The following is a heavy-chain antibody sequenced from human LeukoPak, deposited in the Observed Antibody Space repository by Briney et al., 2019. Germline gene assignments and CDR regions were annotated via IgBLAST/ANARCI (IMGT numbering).Heavy chain of an antibody. CDR1: GGSISSGGYY. V-gene: IGHV4-31*03. J-gene: IGHJ6*03. CDR3: ARSVVVPAAMRYYYYYMDV. Sequence: KPSETLSLTCTVSGGSISSGGYYWSWIRQHPGKGLEWIGYIYYSGSTYYNPSLKSRVTISVDTSKNQFSLKLSSVTAADTAVYYCARSVVVPAAMRYYYYYMDVWGKGTTVTVSS. CDR2: IYYSGST. D-gene: IGHD2-2*01.